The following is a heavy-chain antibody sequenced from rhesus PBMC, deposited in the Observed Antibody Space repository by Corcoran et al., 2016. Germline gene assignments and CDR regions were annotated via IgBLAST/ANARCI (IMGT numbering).Heavy chain of an antibody. CDR3: CAGAPIDY. Sequence: EVQLVESGGGLAKPRGSLRLSCAASGFSFSDYYMYWVRQAPGKGLEWVSGISYPGGNTYYADSVKGRFTISRENAKNTLYLQMDSLRAEDTAVYYCCAGAPIDYWGQGVLVTVSS. J-gene: IGHJ4*01. D-gene: IGHD1-44*02. V-gene: IGHV3S18*01. CDR1: GFSFSDYY. CDR2: ISYPGGNT.